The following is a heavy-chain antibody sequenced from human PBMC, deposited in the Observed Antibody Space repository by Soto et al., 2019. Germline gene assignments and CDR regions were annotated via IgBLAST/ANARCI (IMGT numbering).Heavy chain of an antibody. CDR3: AKDRGGVYSYGFDY. Sequence: GVSLRLSCAASGFTFSSYAMSWVRQAPGKGLEWFSAISAGGGSTYYADSVKGRFTISRDNAKNTLYLQMNSLRAEDTAIYYCAKDRGGVYSYGFDYWGQGTLVTVSS. J-gene: IGHJ4*02. V-gene: IGHV3-23*01. CDR1: GFTFSSYA. CDR2: ISAGGGST. D-gene: IGHD5-18*01.